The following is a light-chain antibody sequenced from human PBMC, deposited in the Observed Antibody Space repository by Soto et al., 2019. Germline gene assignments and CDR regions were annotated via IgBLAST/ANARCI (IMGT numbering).Light chain of an antibody. J-gene: IGKJ3*01. Sequence: DIQMTQSPSSLSASVGDRVTITCRASQSITTYLNWYQHKPGKAPKLLICAASSLPSGVPSRFSGSGSGTEFTLTISSLQPEDSATYYCQQGSSTPFTFGPGTKVDIK. CDR2: AAS. CDR1: QSITTY. V-gene: IGKV1-39*01. CDR3: QQGSSTPFT.